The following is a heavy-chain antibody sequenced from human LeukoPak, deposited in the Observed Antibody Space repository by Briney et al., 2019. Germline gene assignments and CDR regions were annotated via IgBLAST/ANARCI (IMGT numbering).Heavy chain of an antibody. J-gene: IGHJ3*02. D-gene: IGHD2-2*02. CDR2: IYPGDSDT. V-gene: IGHV5-51*01. CDR1: GYSFTSYW. CDR3: ARHLGYCSSTSCYTGRDAFDI. Sequence: GESLKISCKGSGYSFTSYWIGWVRQMPGKGLEWMGIIYPGDSDTRYSPSFQGQVTISADKSISTAYLQWSSLKASDTAMYYCARHLGYCSSTSCYTGRDAFDIWGQGTMVTVSS.